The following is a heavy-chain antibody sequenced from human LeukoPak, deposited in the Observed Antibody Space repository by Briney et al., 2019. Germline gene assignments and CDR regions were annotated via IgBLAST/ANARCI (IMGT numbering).Heavy chain of an antibody. CDR1: GFSFSSYS. CDR3: ARTKMFYYEGGTYYHAFDI. J-gene: IGHJ3*02. D-gene: IGHD3-22*01. CDR2: ISSSSNYI. Sequence: GGSLRLSCAASGFSFSSYSMNWVRQAPGKGLEWVSSISSSSNYIYYADSVKGRFTISRDNAKNSLYLQMNSLRAEDTAVYYCARTKMFYYEGGTYYHAFDIWGQGTMVTVSS. V-gene: IGHV3-21*01.